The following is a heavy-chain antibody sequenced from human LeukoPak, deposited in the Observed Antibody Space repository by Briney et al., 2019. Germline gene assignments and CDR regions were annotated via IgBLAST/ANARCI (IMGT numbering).Heavy chain of an antibody. D-gene: IGHD3-22*01. V-gene: IGHV3-74*01. Sequence: PGGSLRLSCAASGFPFSSYWMHWVRQVPGKGLVWVSRINGDGSSTSYADSVKGRFTISRDNSRNTLYLQMNSLRAEDTAVYYCAKGDYYDLDSWGQGILVTVSS. CDR1: GFPFSSYW. J-gene: IGHJ4*02. CDR2: INGDGSST. CDR3: AKGDYYDLDS.